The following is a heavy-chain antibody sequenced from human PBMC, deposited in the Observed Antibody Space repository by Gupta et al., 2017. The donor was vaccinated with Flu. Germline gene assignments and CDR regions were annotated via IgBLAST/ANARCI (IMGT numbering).Heavy chain of an antibody. CDR1: VFPFSGSY. D-gene: IGHD4-17*01. Sequence: EVQLVESGGGLVLPGGSLRLSCAASVFPFSGSYLQCVRQAPGKGMVWVARINPDGSSTTYADSVKGRFTISRDNAKNTLYLQMNSLGADDTAVYYCATVTTGCWGQGTLVTVSS. V-gene: IGHV3-74*03. CDR3: ATVTTGC. CDR2: INPDGSST. J-gene: IGHJ4*02.